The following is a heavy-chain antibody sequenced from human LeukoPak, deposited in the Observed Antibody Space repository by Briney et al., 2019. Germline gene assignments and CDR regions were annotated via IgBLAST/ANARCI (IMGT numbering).Heavy chain of an antibody. D-gene: IGHD1-26*01. CDR2: FSPKTGGS. CDR3: VRDSGGSYYYPSDY. V-gene: IGHV1-2*02. Sequence: ASVKVSCKASGYTFIGYYMHWVRQAPGHGLEWMGWFSPKTGGSHFAQKFRGRVAMTTDTSISTAYLELSSLRSDDTAVYYCVRDSGGSYYYPSDYWGQGTLVTVSS. CDR1: GYTFIGYY. J-gene: IGHJ4*02.